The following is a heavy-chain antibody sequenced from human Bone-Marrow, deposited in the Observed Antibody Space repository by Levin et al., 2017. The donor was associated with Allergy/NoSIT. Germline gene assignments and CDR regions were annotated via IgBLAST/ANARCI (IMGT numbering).Heavy chain of an antibody. D-gene: IGHD3-10*01. J-gene: IGHJ4*02. V-gene: IGHV1-69*15. CDR2: VNPTFGTT. Sequence: KISCQASGGSIGSDSISWVRRAPGQGLEYMGKVNPTFGTTNYAQKFQGRVTFTADESTGTAYMEVTSLRSADTAIYYCAREGSRGFILWGQGSQVIVSS. CDR3: AREGSRGFIL. CDR1: GGSIGSDS.